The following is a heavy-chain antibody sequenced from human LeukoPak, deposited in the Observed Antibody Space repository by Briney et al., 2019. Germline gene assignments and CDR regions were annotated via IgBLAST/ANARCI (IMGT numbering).Heavy chain of an antibody. Sequence: GESLKISCKGSGYRFPSYWIAWVRQMPGKGLEWMGIIYPDDSDTRYSPSFQGQVTISADKSINTAYLQWSSLKASDTAMYYCARLLGFYYYYMDVWGKGTTVTVSS. CDR2: IYPDDSDT. CDR3: ARLLGFYYYYMDV. J-gene: IGHJ6*03. V-gene: IGHV5-51*01. CDR1: GYRFPSYW. D-gene: IGHD1-26*01.